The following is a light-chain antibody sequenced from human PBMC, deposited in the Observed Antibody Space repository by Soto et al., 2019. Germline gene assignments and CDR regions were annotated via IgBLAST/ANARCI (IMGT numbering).Light chain of an antibody. CDR3: QSYGSSPVKVV. Sequence: QSVLTQPPSVSGAPGQRVTISCTGSSSNIGAGYDVHWYQQLPGTAPKLLIYGNSNRPSGVPDRFSGSKSGTSASLAITGLQAEDEADYYCQSYGSSPVKVVFGGGTKVTVL. J-gene: IGLJ2*01. V-gene: IGLV1-40*01. CDR2: GNS. CDR1: SSNIGAGYD.